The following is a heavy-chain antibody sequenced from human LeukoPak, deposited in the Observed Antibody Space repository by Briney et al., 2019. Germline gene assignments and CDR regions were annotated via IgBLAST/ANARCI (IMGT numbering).Heavy chain of an antibody. CDR1: GFTFSSHD. CDR2: ISNSGSTI. Sequence: GGSLRLSCAASGFTFSSHDMNWVRRAPGKGLEWVSYISNSGSTISYADSVKGRFTISRDNAKNSLYLQMNSLRAEDTAVYYCAREGIADYWGQGTLVTVSS. D-gene: IGHD3-10*01. J-gene: IGHJ4*02. CDR3: AREGIADY. V-gene: IGHV3-48*03.